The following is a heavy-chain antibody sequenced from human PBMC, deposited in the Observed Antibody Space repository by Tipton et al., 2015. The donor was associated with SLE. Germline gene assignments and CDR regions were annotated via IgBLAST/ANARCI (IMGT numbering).Heavy chain of an antibody. CDR1: GGSISSHY. D-gene: IGHD4-17*01. Sequence: TLSLTCNVSGGSISSHYWSWIRQPPGKGLEWIGYIYYSGSTNYNPSLKSRVTISVDTSKNQLPLKLSSVTAADTAVYYCARGAGYGDYAWGSRCMDVWGQGTTVTVSS. CDR2: IYYSGST. J-gene: IGHJ6*02. V-gene: IGHV4-59*11. CDR3: ARGAGYGDYAWGSRCMDV.